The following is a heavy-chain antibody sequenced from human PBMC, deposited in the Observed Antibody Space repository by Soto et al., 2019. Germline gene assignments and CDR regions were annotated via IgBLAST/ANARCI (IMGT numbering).Heavy chain of an antibody. D-gene: IGHD2-2*01. CDR2: ISYDGSNK. Sequence: GGSLRLSCAASGFTFSSYGMHWVRQAPGKGLEWVAIISYDGSNKYFADSVKGRFTISRDNSKNTLYMQMNSLRAEDTAVYHCARDVGSTAEDNWFDPWGQGTLVTVSS. J-gene: IGHJ5*02. CDR1: GFTFSSYG. V-gene: IGHV3-30*03. CDR3: ARDVGSTAEDNWFDP.